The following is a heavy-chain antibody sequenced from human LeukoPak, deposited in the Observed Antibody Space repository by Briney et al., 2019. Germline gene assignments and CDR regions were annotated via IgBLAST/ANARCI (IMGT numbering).Heavy chain of an antibody. Sequence: SGPTLVNPTQTLTLICTFSGFSLSAGKMAVGWIRQPPGKALEWLALHYWDADKRYSPSLKSRLTITKDTSKNQVVLTMTNMDPVDTATYYCARMPTFYFDFWGQGVLVTVSS. CDR2: HYWDADK. CDR3: ARMPTFYFDF. V-gene: IGHV2-5*02. J-gene: IGHJ4*02. CDR1: GFSLSAGKMA.